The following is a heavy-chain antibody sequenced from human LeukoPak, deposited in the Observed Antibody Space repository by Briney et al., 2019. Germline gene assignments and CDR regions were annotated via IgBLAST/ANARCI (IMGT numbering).Heavy chain of an antibody. D-gene: IGHD3-16*01. CDR3: ARGGGLDV. CDR1: GFTLNTFW. CDR2: IGPGGNKK. Sequence: GGSLRLSCAASGFTLNTFWMSWVRQAPGKGLEWVASIGPGGNKKYYVDSVRGRFTISRDNAANSLYLQMSNLRAEDTAVYFCARGGGLDVWGQGATVTVSS. V-gene: IGHV3-7*03. J-gene: IGHJ6*02.